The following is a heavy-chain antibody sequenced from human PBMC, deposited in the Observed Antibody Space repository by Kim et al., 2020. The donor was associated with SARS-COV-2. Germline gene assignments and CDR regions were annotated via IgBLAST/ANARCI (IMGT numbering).Heavy chain of an antibody. D-gene: IGHD4-4*01. CDR3: ARKGAVTLGFDY. CDR2: INHSGST. J-gene: IGHJ4*02. V-gene: IGHV4-34*01. CDR1: GGSFSGYY. Sequence: SETLSLTCAVYGGSFSGYYWSWIRQPPGKGLEWIGEINHSGSTNYNPSLKSRVTISVDTSKNQFSLKLSSVTAADTAVYYCARKGAVTLGFDYWGQGTLVTVSS.